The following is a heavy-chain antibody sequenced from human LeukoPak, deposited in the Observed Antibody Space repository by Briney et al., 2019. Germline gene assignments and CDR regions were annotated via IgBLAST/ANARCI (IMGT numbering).Heavy chain of an antibody. J-gene: IGHJ6*02. V-gene: IGHV1-8*01. D-gene: IGHD3-10*01. CDR3: ASISYYYGYYYYYGMDV. CDR1: GYTFTSYD. Sequence: ASVKVSCKASGYTFTSYDINWVRQATGQGLEWMGWMNPNSGNTGYAQKFQGRVTMTRNTSISTAYMELSSLRSEDTAVYYCASISYYYGYYYYYGMDVWGQGTTVTVSS. CDR2: MNPNSGNT.